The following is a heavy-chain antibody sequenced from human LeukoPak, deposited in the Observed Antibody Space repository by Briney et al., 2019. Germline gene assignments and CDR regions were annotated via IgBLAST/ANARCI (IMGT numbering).Heavy chain of an antibody. CDR3: TRYSGRTDY. Sequence: GGALRLSCTSSGFTFGTYAVSWFRQAPGKGLEWVAFIRSKTYGGTTEYAASVKGRFTISRDDSKSIAYLQMNSLKTEDTAVYYCTRYSGRTDYWGQGTLVSVSS. V-gene: IGHV3-49*03. CDR1: GFTFGTYA. J-gene: IGHJ4*02. CDR2: IRSKTYGGTT. D-gene: IGHD5-18*01.